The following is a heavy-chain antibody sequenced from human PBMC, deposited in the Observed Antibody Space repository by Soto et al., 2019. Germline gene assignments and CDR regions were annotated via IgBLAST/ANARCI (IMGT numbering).Heavy chain of an antibody. V-gene: IGHV3-33*01. CDR3: AREVPQYYGMDV. CDR1: GFTFSSYG. Sequence: QVQLVESGGGVVQPGRSLRLSCAAYGFTFSSYGMHWVRQAPGKGLEWVAVIWYDGSNKYYADSVKGRFTISRDNSKNTLYLQMNSLRAEDTAVYYCAREVPQYYGMDVWGQGTTVTVSS. CDR2: IWYDGSNK. J-gene: IGHJ6*02.